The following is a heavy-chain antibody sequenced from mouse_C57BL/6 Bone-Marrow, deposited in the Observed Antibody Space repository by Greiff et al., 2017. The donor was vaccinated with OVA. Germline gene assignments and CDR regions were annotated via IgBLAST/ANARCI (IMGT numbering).Heavy chain of an antibody. CDR3: ARSPTTVVYFDY. J-gene: IGHJ2*01. CDR2: IHPSDSDT. D-gene: IGHD1-1*01. CDR1: GYTFTSYW. Sequence: QVQLQQPGAELVKPGASVKVSCKASGYTFTSYWMHWVKQRPGQGLEWIGRIHPSDSDTNYNQKFKGKATLTVDKSSSTAYMQLNSLTSEDSAVYFCARSPTTVVYFDYWGQGTTLTVSS. V-gene: IGHV1-74*01.